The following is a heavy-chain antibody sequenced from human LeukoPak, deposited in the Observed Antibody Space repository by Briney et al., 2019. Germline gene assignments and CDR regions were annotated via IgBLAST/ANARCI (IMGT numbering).Heavy chain of an antibody. D-gene: IGHD3-3*01. CDR1: GFTVSSNY. V-gene: IGHV3-53*01. CDR3: ARVPSPYDFWSGYLGYYMDV. Sequence: GGSLGLSCAASGFTVSSNYMSWVRQAPGKGLEWVSVIYSGGSTYYADSVKGRFTISRDNSKNTLYLQMNSLRAEDTAVYYCARVPSPYDFWSGYLGYYMDVWGKGTTVTVPS. J-gene: IGHJ6*03. CDR2: IYSGGST.